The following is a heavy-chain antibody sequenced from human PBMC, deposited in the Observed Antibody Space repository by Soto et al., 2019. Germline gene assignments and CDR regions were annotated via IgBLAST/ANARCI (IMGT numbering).Heavy chain of an antibody. CDR1: GGSISSGGYS. CDR3: ARAGVTATIPAFPYYYYGMDV. V-gene: IGHV4-30-2*01. Sequence: QLQLQESGSGLVKPSQTLSLTCAVSGGSISSGGYSWSWIRQPPGKGLEWIGYIYHSGSTYYNPSLKSRVTISVDRSKNQFSLKLSSVTAADTAVYYCARAGVTATIPAFPYYYYGMDVWGQGTTVTVSS. J-gene: IGHJ6*02. D-gene: IGHD2-21*02. CDR2: IYHSGST.